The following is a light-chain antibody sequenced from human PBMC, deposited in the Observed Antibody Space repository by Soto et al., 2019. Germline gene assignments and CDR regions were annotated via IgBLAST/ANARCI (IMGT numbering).Light chain of an antibody. CDR1: QSIDSW. V-gene: IGKV1-5*03. Sequence: DIQMTQSPSTMSASVGDRVTITCRASQSIDSWLAWYQQKPGKAPKFLMYKASNLESGVPLRFSGSGSETEFTLTISRLQPDDFAIYYCQHYKSYPWTFGQGTKVEL. CDR2: KAS. J-gene: IGKJ1*01. CDR3: QHYKSYPWT.